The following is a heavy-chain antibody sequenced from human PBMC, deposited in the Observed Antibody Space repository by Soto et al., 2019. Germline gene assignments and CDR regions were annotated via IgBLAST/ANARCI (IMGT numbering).Heavy chain of an antibody. CDR2: IYYSGST. CDR3: ARDAKVDPDMGGYYYYTMDI. J-gene: IGHJ6*02. CDR1: GGSVCSTSYY. V-gene: IGHV4-61*01. Sequence: SWSLALTCAASGGSVCSTSYYGGWIRKPPGKGLEWIGRIYYSGSTDQHPSLKSRVSMSVDTAKNQFSLKLSSVTAADAAIYFCARDAKVDPDMGGYYYYTMDISVQGTTVTVSS. D-gene: IGHD5-18*01.